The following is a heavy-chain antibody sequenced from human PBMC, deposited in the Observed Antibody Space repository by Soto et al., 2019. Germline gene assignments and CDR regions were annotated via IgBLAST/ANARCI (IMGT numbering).Heavy chain of an antibody. D-gene: IGHD3-22*01. CDR2: IYYSGST. CDR1: GGSISSGDYY. J-gene: IGHJ4*02. Sequence: SETLSLTCTVSGGSISSGDYYWSWIRQPPGKGLEWIGYIYYSGSTYYNPSLKSRVTISVDTSKNQFSLKLSSATAADTAVYYCARKHYYDSSGYSYWGQGTLVTVSS. V-gene: IGHV4-30-4*01. CDR3: ARKHYYDSSGYSY.